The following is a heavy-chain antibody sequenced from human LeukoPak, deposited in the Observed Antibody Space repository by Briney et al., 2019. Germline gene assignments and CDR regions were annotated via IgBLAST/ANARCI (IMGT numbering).Heavy chain of an antibody. CDR1: GFTFDDYA. V-gene: IGHV3-9*03. Sequence: RAAGSLRLTCAASGFTFDDYAMHWVRQPPGKGLEWVAGISCNSGSIGYADSVKGRFTISRDNAKNSPYLQMNSLRAEDMALYYCASGLGGMATPYFDYWGQGTLVTVSS. CDR2: ISCNSGSI. CDR3: ASGLGGMATPYFDY. D-gene: IGHD5-24*01. J-gene: IGHJ4*02.